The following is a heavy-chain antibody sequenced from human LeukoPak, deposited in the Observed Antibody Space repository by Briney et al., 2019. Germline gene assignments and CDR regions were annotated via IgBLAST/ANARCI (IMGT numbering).Heavy chain of an antibody. D-gene: IGHD5-18*01. V-gene: IGHV3-48*01. CDR2: LTRTSSAT. CDR1: GFIFSSYW. Sequence: GGSLRLSCAASGFIFSSYWMSWVRQAPGRGLEWLSYLTRTSSATWYADSVKGRFTIFRDNAKSSLYLQMNSLRVEDAAVYYCATGGSEYRSDWFDSWGQGTLVNVAS. J-gene: IGHJ5*01. CDR3: ATGGSEYRSDWFDS.